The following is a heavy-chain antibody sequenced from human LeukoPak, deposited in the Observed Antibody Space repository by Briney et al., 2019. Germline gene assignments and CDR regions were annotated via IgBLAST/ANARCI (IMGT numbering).Heavy chain of an antibody. D-gene: IGHD4/OR15-4a*01. V-gene: IGHV3-11*01. CDR3: SRDPGLIDY. J-gene: IGHJ4*02. CDR2: ISGSGDVI. Sequence: GGSLRLSCAASGFTFSDYYMTWIRQAPGKGLEWLSYISGSGDVINYADSVKGRFTISRDNARNSLYLQMNSLRAEDTAVYYCSRDPGLIDYRGPGTLVTVSS. CDR1: GFTFSDYY.